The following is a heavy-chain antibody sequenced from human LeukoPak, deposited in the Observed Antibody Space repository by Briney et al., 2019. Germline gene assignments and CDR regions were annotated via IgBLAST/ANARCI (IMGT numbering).Heavy chain of an antibody. V-gene: IGHV3-30*18. CDR3: AKAAEPWDYYYGMDV. J-gene: IGHJ6*02. CDR2: ISYDGSNE. CDR1: GFTFSSYG. Sequence: GGSLRLSCAASGFTFSSYGMHWVRQAPGKGLEWVAVISYDGSNEYYADSVKGRFTISRDNSKNTLYLQMNSLRAEDTAVYYCAKAAEPWDYYYGMDVWGQGTTVTVSS. D-gene: IGHD1-14*01.